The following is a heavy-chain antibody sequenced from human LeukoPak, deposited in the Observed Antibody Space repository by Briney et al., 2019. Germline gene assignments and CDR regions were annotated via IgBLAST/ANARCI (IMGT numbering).Heavy chain of an antibody. CDR1: GFTFSSYA. CDR3: AKPRGEEWLVGLYDAFDI. J-gene: IGHJ3*02. Sequence: PGGSLRLSCAASGFTFSSYAMSWARQAPGKGLEWVSVISGSDGSTYYADSVKGRFTISRDNSKNTLYLQMNSLRAEDTAVFYCAKPRGEEWLVGLYDAFDIWGQGTMVTVSS. V-gene: IGHV3-23*01. CDR2: ISGSDGST. D-gene: IGHD6-19*01.